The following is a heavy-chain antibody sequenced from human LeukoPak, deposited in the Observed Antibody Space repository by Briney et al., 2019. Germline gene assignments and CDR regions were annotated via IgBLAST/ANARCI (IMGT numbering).Heavy chain of an antibody. D-gene: IGHD5-18*01. Sequence: GGSLRLSCVASGFTFSTSGMHWVRQSPGKGLDWVAFIRNDGNKYNYAESVRGRFTISRDNSKNTLYLQMDSLSAEDTAVYYCVKVDTWGQGTLVTVSS. CDR2: IRNDGNKY. V-gene: IGHV3-30*02. J-gene: IGHJ4*02. CDR3: VKVDT. CDR1: GFTFSTSG.